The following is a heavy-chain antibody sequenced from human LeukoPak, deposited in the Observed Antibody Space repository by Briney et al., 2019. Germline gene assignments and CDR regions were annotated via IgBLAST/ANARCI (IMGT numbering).Heavy chain of an antibody. J-gene: IGHJ4*02. V-gene: IGHV3-11*06. Sequence: GGSLRLSCAASGFTFSDYYMSWVRQAPGKGLEWVSYISGSSSHSNYADSVKGRFTISRDNAKNSLFLQMGSLRADDTAIYYCARVNPISSGFYAYWGQGTLVTVSS. CDR3: ARVNPISSGFYAY. CDR1: GFTFSDYY. D-gene: IGHD3-22*01. CDR2: ISGSSSHS.